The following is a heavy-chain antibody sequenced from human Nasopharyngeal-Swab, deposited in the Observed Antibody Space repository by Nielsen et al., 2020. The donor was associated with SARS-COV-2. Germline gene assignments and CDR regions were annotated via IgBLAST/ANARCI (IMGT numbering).Heavy chain of an antibody. D-gene: IGHD4-11*01. V-gene: IGHV4-39*02. CDR3: GRLTKTTVTRRLYFDY. CDR1: GGSLSSSNYY. CDR2: VSYSGPT. Sequence: SETLSPTCTVSGGSLSSSNYYWGWIRQPPGKGLEWIGNVSYSGPTYYNPSLKSRVTMSVDTSKNHLSLRLTSVTAADTAVYYCGRLTKTTVTRRLYFDYWGQGTLVTVSS. J-gene: IGHJ4*02.